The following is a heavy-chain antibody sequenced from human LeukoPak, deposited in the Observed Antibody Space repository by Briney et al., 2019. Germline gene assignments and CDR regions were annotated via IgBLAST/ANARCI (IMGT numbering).Heavy chain of an antibody. CDR1: GFTFSSCA. J-gene: IGHJ6*02. Sequence: GGSLRLSCAASGFTFSSCAMHWVRQAPGKGLEYVSAISSNGGSTYYADSVKGRFTISRDNSKNTLYLQMGSLRAEDMAVYYCAREMWFGELAYGMDVWGQGTTVTVSS. V-gene: IGHV3-64*02. D-gene: IGHD3-10*01. CDR2: ISSNGGST. CDR3: AREMWFGELAYGMDV.